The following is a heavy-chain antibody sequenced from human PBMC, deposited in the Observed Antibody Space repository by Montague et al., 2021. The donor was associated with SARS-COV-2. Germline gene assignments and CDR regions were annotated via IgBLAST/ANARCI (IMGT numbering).Heavy chain of an antibody. J-gene: IGHJ1*01. D-gene: IGHD4-17*01. CDR1: GDSVSSDTAA. CDR2: TFYRSQWHT. CDR3: ARDGDYGGTWYSFLQN. V-gene: IGHV6-1*01. Sequence: CAISGDSVSSDTAAWHWIRQSPSRGLEWLGRTFYRSQWHTDSAASVRSRISFSGDISKNQFSLHLNSVTPEGTAVYYCARDGDYGGTWYSFLQNWGQGTLVIVSS.